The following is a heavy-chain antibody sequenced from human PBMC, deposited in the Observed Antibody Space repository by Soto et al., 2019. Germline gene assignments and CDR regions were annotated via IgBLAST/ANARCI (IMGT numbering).Heavy chain of an antibody. CDR2: ISSSGTYI. CDR3: ARDPSDCSSTSCYYSGGYYYYGMDV. J-gene: IGHJ6*02. CDR1: GFTFSTYS. D-gene: IGHD2-2*01. V-gene: IGHV3-21*01. Sequence: GGSLRLSCAASGFTFSTYSMNWVRQAPGKGLEWVSSISSSGTYIHYADSLKGRFTISRDNAKNSLYLQMISLRAEDTAVYYCARDPSDCSSTSCYYSGGYYYYGMDVWGQGTTVTVS.